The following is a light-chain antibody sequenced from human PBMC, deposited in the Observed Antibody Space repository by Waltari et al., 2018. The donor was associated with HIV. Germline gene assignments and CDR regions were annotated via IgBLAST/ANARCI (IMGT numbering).Light chain of an antibody. Sequence: QSILTQPPSVSAAPGPKVPIPCSGGDSNLGNNYVSWYQQVPGRAPRLLIYDPDKLPSGIPERFSASKAGMSATLGITGLQIVDEADYYCGTWDSSLNLYVFGPGTTVAVL. CDR3: GTWDSSLNLYV. V-gene: IGLV1-51*01. J-gene: IGLJ1*01. CDR2: DPD. CDR1: DSNLGNNY.